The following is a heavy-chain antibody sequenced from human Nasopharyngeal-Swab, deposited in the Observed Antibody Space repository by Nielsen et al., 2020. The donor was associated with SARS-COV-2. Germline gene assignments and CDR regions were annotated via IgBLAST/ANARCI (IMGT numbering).Heavy chain of an antibody. CDR3: ARSPYYYDSSGYQYYFDY. D-gene: IGHD3-22*01. Sequence: SETLSLTCTVSGGSIISYYWSWIRQPAGKGLEWIGRIYTSGSTNYNPSLKSRVTMSVDTSKNQFSLKLSSVTAADTAVYYCARSPYYYDSSGYQYYFDYWGQGTLVTVSS. CDR2: IYTSGST. V-gene: IGHV4-4*07. CDR1: GGSIISYY. J-gene: IGHJ4*02.